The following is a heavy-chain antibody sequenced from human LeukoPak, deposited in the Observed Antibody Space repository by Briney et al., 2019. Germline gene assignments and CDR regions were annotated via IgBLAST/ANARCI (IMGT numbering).Heavy chain of an antibody. D-gene: IGHD4-17*01. J-gene: IGHJ4*02. V-gene: IGHV1-2*02. CDR1: GYTFTDYY. CDR3: ARGGADYDFDY. CDR2: LNTNSGGT. Sequence: ASVKVSCKTSGYTFTDYYMHWVRQAPGQGLEWMGWLNTNSGGTNSAQNFQGRVTMTRDTSISTAYMELNKLRSDDTAVYYCARGGADYDFDYWGQGTLVTVSS.